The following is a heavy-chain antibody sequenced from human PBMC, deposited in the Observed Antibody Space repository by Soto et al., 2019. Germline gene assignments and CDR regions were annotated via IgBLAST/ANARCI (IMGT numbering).Heavy chain of an antibody. CDR1: GYTFTSYA. D-gene: IGHD2-15*01. V-gene: IGHV1-3*01. J-gene: IGHJ4*02. CDR2: INAGNGNT. Sequence: QVQLVQSGAEVKKPGASVKVSCKASGYTFTSYAMHWVRQAPGQRLEWTGWINAGNGNTKYSQKFQGRVTITRDTSASTAYMELSSLRSEDTAVYYCARALGVVTDDYWGQGTLVTVSS. CDR3: ARALGVVTDDY.